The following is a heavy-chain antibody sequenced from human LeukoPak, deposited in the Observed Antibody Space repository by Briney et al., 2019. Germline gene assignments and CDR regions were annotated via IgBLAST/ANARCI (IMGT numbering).Heavy chain of an antibody. D-gene: IGHD3-3*01. CDR3: ARLPTPPSITIFGVNYFDY. CDR1: GGSISSSSYY. J-gene: IGHJ4*02. CDR2: IYYSGST. V-gene: IGHV4-39*01. Sequence: SETLSLTCTVSGGSISSSSYYWGWIRQPPGKGLEWIGSIYYSGSTYYNPSLKSRVTISVDTSKNQFSLKLSSVTSADTAVYYCARLPTPPSITIFGVNYFDYWGQGTLVTVSS.